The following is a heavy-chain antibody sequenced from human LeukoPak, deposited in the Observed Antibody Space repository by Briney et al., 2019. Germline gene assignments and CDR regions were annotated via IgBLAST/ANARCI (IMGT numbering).Heavy chain of an antibody. J-gene: IGHJ4*02. Sequence: SETLSLTCTVSGGSVSAYYWSWIRQPAGKGLEWIGRIYTSGSTYYNPSLKSRVTISVDTSKNQFSLKLSSVTAADTAVYYCARSAAAGMIFDYWGQGTLVTVSS. CDR3: ARSAAAGMIFDY. CDR2: IYTSGST. CDR1: GGSVSAYY. D-gene: IGHD6-13*01. V-gene: IGHV4-4*07.